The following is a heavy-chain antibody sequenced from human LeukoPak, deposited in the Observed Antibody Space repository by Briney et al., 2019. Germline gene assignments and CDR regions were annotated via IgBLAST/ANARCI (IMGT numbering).Heavy chain of an antibody. D-gene: IGHD1-26*01. CDR2: IRSKAYGGTT. Sequence: PGGSLRLSCASSGFTFSDYVMSWVRQAPGKGLEWVGLIRSKAYGGTTEYAASVKGRFSISRDDSKSISYLQMNSLKTEDTAVYYCTTIIVGATPDAFDIWGQGTMVTVSS. J-gene: IGHJ3*02. V-gene: IGHV3-49*04. CDR1: GFTFSDYV. CDR3: TTIIVGATPDAFDI.